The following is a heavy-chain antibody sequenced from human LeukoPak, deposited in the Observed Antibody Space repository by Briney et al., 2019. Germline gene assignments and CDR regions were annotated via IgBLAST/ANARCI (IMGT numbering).Heavy chain of an antibody. CDR3: ARGPIVGATPFDY. CDR2: IYYSGST. V-gene: IGHV4-39*07. Sequence: KPSETLSLTCTVSGGSISSSSYYWAWVRQPPGKGLEWIGSIYYSGSTYYNPSLKSRVTISVGTSKNQFSLKLSSVTAADTAVYYCARGPIVGATPFDYWGQGTLVTVSS. CDR1: GGSISSSSYY. J-gene: IGHJ4*02. D-gene: IGHD1-26*01.